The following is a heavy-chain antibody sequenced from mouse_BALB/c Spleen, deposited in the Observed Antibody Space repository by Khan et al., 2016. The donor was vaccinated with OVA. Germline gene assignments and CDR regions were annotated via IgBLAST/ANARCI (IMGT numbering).Heavy chain of an antibody. CDR3: ARGNYDGYYFDY. Sequence: EVKLLESGPGLVKPSQSLSLTCTVTGYSITSGYARYWIRQFPGNQLEWMGYISYSGVTSYTPSLKSRTSLTRDTSKNPFFLQLDSVTDEDAATYYGARGNYDGYYFDYWGQGTTLTVSS. CDR2: ISYSGVT. J-gene: IGHJ2*01. CDR1: GYSITSGYA. V-gene: IGHV3-2*02. D-gene: IGHD2-4*01.